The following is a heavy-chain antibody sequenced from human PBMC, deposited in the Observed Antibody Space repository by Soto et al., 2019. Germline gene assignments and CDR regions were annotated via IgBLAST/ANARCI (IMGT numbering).Heavy chain of an antibody. CDR3: AKDRNDFWSGYPPADAFDI. Sequence: GGSLRLSCAASGFTFSSYAMSWVRQAPGKGLEWVSAISGSGGSTYYADSVKGRFTISRDNSKNTLYLQMNSLRAEDTAVYYCAKDRNDFWSGYPPADAFDIWGQGTMVTVSS. CDR1: GFTFSSYA. D-gene: IGHD3-3*01. J-gene: IGHJ3*02. CDR2: ISGSGGST. V-gene: IGHV3-23*01.